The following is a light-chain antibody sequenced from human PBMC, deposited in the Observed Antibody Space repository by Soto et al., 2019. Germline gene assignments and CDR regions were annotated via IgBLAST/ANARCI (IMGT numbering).Light chain of an antibody. Sequence: QSVLTQPASVSGSPGQSITISCTGTSSDVGGYNYVSWYQQHPGKAPKLMIYEVSNRPSGVSNRFSGSKSANTASLTISGLQAEDEADYFCSSYTSSNIFYVFGTGTKLTVL. J-gene: IGLJ1*01. V-gene: IGLV2-14*01. CDR3: SSYTSSNIFYV. CDR1: SSDVGGYNY. CDR2: EVS.